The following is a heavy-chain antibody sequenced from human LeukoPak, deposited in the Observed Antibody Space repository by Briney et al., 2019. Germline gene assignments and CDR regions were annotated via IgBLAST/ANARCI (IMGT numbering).Heavy chain of an antibody. J-gene: IGHJ6*03. D-gene: IGHD6-13*01. CDR2: ISGSGGST. Sequence: GGSLRLSCAASGFTFSSYAMSWVRQAPGKRLEWVSAISGSGGSTYYADSVKGRFTISRDNSKNTLYLQMNSLRAEDTAVYYCAKGGSSWYYYYMDVWGKGTTVTVSS. CDR1: GFTFSSYA. CDR3: AKGGSSWYYYYMDV. V-gene: IGHV3-23*01.